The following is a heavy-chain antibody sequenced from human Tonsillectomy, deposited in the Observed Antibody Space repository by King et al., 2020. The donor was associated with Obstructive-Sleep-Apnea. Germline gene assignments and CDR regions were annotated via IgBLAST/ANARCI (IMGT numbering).Heavy chain of an antibody. CDR2: IYYSGST. J-gene: IGHJ1*01. CDR1: GGSISSSSYY. Sequence: QLQESGPGLVKPSETLSLTCTVSGGSISSSSYYWGWIRQPPGKGLEWIGSIYYSGSTYYNPSLKSRVTISVDTSNNQFSLRLSSATAADTAVYYCAREIVVVVATPEYFQHWGQGTLVTVSS. D-gene: IGHD2-15*01. CDR3: AREIVVVVATPEYFQH. V-gene: IGHV4-39*07.